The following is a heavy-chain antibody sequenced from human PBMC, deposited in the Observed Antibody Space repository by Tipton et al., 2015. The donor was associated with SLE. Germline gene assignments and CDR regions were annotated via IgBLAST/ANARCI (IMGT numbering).Heavy chain of an antibody. CDR1: GGSFSGYY. V-gene: IGHV4-34*01. CDR3: ARRNYGDYEDTFDI. D-gene: IGHD4-17*01. CDR2: ISHSGST. J-gene: IGHJ3*02. Sequence: TLSLTCAVYGGSFSGYYWTWIRQLPGKGLEWIGEISHSGSTNYNPSLKSRVPISVDTPKNQFSLRLNSVTAADTGVYYCARRNYGDYEDTFDIWGQGTMVTVSS.